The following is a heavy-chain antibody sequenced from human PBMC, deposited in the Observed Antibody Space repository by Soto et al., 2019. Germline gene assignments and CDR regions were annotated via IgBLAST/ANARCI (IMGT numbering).Heavy chain of an antibody. CDR2: IYSGGRT. CDR1: GFTVSSNY. Sequence: PGGSLRLSCAASGFTVSSNYMSWVRQAPGKGLEWVSVIYSGGRTYYADSVKGRFTISRDNSKTTLYLQMNSLRAADTAVYYCVRTKALVGATTMDAFGIRGPGTMVTGSS. J-gene: IGHJ3*02. D-gene: IGHD1-26*01. V-gene: IGHV3-53*01. CDR3: VRTKALVGATTMDAFGI.